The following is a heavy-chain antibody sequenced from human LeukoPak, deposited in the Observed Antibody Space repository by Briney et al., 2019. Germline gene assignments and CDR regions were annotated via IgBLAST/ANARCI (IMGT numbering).Heavy chain of an antibody. CDR2: ITTSSRYI. CDR1: GFTIDSYS. V-gene: IGHV3-21*01. Sequence: GGSLRLSCAASGFTIDSYSMNWVRQAPGKGLEWVSSITTSSRYIYYADSVKGRFTISRDNAKNSLSLQMNSLRAEDTAVYYCARDIGDYGDAFDIWGQGTMVTVSS. J-gene: IGHJ3*02. CDR3: ARDIGDYGDAFDI. D-gene: IGHD4-17*01.